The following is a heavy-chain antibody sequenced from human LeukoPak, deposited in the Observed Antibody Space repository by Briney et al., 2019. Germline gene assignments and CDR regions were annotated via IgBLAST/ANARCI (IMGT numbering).Heavy chain of an antibody. J-gene: IGHJ5*02. D-gene: IGHD3-22*01. CDR3: ARELRDLYYYDSSGP. Sequence: ASVKVSCKTSGYTFTGYYMHWVRQAPGQGLEWMGGIIPIFGTANYAQKFQGRVTITADESTSTAYMELSSLRSEDTAVYYCARELRDLYYYDSSGPWGQGTLVTVSS. CDR1: GYTFTGYY. CDR2: IIPIFGTA. V-gene: IGHV1-69*13.